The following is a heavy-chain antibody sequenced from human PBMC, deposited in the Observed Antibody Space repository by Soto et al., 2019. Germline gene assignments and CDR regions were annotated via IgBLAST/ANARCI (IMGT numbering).Heavy chain of an antibody. J-gene: IGHJ4*02. CDR2: INHSGST. D-gene: IGHD2-21*02. Sequence: PSETLSLTCAVYGGSFSGYYWSWIRQPPGKGLEWIGEINHSGSTNYNPSLKSRVTISVDTSKNQFSLKLSSVTAADTAVYYCARAYCGGDCYWYYFDYWGQGTLVTSPQ. CDR1: GGSFSGYY. CDR3: ARAYCGGDCYWYYFDY. V-gene: IGHV4-34*01.